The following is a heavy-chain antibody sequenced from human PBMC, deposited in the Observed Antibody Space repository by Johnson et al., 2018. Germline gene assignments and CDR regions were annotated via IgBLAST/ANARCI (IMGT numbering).Heavy chain of an antibody. D-gene: IGHD1-26*01. V-gene: IGHV3-30*18. J-gene: IGHJ3*02. CDR1: GFTFSSYG. CDR3: AKERSGSYGGDAFDS. Sequence: QVQLVESGGGVVQPGRSLRLSCAASGFTFSSYGMHWVRQAPGKGLEWVAVISYDGSNKYYADSVKGRFTISRDNSKNTRYLQMNSLRAEDTEGYYCAKERSGSYGGDAFDSWGQGTMVTVSS. CDR2: ISYDGSNK.